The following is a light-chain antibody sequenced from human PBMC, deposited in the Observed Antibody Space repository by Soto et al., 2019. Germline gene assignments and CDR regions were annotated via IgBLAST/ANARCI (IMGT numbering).Light chain of an antibody. CDR3: QRYSSVPPLT. CDR1: QDISNY. V-gene: IGKV1-27*01. J-gene: IGKJ4*01. Sequence: DIQMTQSPSSLSASVGDRVTITCRASQDISNYLAWYQQKPGKVPKLLIYAASTLQSGVPSRFSGSGSGTDFTLTISSLQPEDVATYFCQRYSSVPPLTFCGGTKVDIK. CDR2: AAS.